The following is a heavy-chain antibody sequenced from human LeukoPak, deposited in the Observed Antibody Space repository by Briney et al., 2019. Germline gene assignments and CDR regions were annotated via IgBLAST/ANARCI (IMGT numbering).Heavy chain of an antibody. CDR1: GYTVTELS. CDR2: FHPEDGET. D-gene: IGHD6-13*01. V-gene: IGHV1-24*01. CDR3: ARDLTAALRNNYYYYYMDV. J-gene: IGHJ6*03. Sequence: GASVKVSCKVSGYTVTELSMHWVRQSPGKGLEWMGGFHPEDGETIYAQKFQGRVTMTEDTSTDTAYMELSRLRSDDTAVYYCARDLTAALRNNYYYYYMDVRGKGTTVTVSS.